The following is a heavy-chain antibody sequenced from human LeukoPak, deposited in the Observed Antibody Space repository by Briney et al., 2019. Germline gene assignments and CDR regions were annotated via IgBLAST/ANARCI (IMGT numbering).Heavy chain of an antibody. J-gene: IGHJ6*02. V-gene: IGHV3-21*01. CDR3: ARAGRGKYQLLSSYGMDV. CDR1: GFTFSSYA. D-gene: IGHD2-2*01. Sequence: GGSLRLSCAASGFTFSSYAMHWVRQAPGKGLEWVSSISSSSSYIYYADSVKGRFTISRDNAKNSLYLQMNSLRAEDTAVYYCARAGRGKYQLLSSYGMDVWGQGTTVTVSS. CDR2: ISSSSSYI.